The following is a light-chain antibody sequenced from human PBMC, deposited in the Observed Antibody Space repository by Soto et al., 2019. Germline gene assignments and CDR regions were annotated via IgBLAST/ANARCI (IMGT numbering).Light chain of an antibody. V-gene: IGLV1-47*02. CDR3: AACDDSLRGYV. J-gene: IGLJ1*01. CDR2: GNT. CDR1: SSNIGRNY. Sequence: QSVLSQPPSASGTPGQRVTISCSGSSSNIGRNYIYWYQQLPGTAPKLLIYGNTQRPSGVPDRFSGSKSGTSVSLAISGLRSEDEADYYCAACDDSLRGYVFGTGTKSPS.